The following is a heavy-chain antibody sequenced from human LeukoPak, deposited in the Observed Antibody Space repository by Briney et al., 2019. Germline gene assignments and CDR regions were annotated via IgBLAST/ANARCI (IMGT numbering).Heavy chain of an antibody. CDR1: GFTFSSYE. CDR3: AIGWQLDRFDY. D-gene: IGHD6-6*01. CDR2: ISSSGSTI. V-gene: IGHV3-48*03. Sequence: GGSLRLSCAASGFTFSSYEMNWVRQAPGKGLEWVSYISSSGSTIYYADSVKGRFTISRDNAQNSLYLQMNSLRAEDTAVYYCAIGWQLDRFDYWGQGTLVTVSS. J-gene: IGHJ4*02.